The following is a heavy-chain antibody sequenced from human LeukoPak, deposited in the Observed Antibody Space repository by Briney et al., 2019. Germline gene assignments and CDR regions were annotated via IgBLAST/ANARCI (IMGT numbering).Heavy chain of an antibody. CDR2: IYYSGST. Sequence: SETLSLTCTVSGGAVSSGSYYWSWIRQPPGKGLEWIGYIYYSGSTNYNPSLKSRVTISVDTSKNQFSLKVTSVTAADTAVYYCARRGGSGRSFDYWGQGTLVTVSS. V-gene: IGHV4-61*01. CDR3: ARRGGSGRSFDY. D-gene: IGHD3-10*01. J-gene: IGHJ4*02. CDR1: GGAVSSGSYY.